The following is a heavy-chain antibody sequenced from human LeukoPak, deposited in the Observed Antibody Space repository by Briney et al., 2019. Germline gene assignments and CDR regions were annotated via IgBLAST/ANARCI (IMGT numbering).Heavy chain of an antibody. D-gene: IGHD6-13*01. Sequence: GGSLRLSCAASGFTFSSYGMHWVRQAPGKGLEWVAFIRYDGSNKYYADSVKGRFTISRDNSKNTLYLQLNSLRVEDTAVYYCVRGPNSSNWYGSEYFQHWGQGTLVTVSS. CDR2: IRYDGSNK. J-gene: IGHJ1*01. V-gene: IGHV3-30*02. CDR1: GFTFSSYG. CDR3: VRGPNSSNWYGSEYFQH.